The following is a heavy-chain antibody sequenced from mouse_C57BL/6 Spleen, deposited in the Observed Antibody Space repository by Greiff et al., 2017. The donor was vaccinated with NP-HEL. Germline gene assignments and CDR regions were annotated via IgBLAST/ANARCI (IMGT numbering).Heavy chain of an antibody. CDR3: ARGDDYDRYYAMDY. V-gene: IGHV1-26*01. J-gene: IGHJ4*01. CDR1: GYTFTDYY. Sequence: EVKLQQSGPELVKPGASVKISCKASGYTFTDYYMNWVKQSHGKSLEWIGDINPNNGGTSYNQKFKGKATLTVDKSSSTAYMELRSLTSEDSAVYYCARGDDYDRYYAMDYWGQGTSVTVSS. D-gene: IGHD2-4*01. CDR2: INPNNGGT.